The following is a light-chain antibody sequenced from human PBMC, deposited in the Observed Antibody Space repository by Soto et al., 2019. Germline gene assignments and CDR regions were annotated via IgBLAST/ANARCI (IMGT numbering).Light chain of an antibody. CDR3: QQRSNWPQT. V-gene: IGKV3-11*01. Sequence: ESVWAQSTDTLSFSPGERATLAGRSSQSVGASLVWYQQKPGQAPRLLIYDASNRATGLPARFSGSGSGSDFTLTVTSLEPEDFAVYYCQQRSNWPQTFGQGTKVDIK. J-gene: IGKJ1*01. CDR2: DAS. CDR1: QSVGAS.